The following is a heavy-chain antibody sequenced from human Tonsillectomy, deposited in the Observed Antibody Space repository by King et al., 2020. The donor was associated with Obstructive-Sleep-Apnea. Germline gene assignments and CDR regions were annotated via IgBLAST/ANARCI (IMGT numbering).Heavy chain of an antibody. CDR1: GFALTSDG. CDR3: AKDRGFGEKPTLFDY. D-gene: IGHD3-10*01. V-gene: IGHV3-30*18. Sequence: VQLVESGGGVVQPGRSLRLSCAASGFALTSDGLHWVRQAPGKGLGGVGVISFDGSNKYYSDSVKGRLTISRDNSKNTLSLHMNSLRLEDTAVYYCAKDRGFGEKPTLFDYWGQGTLVTVSS. CDR2: ISFDGSNK. J-gene: IGHJ4*02.